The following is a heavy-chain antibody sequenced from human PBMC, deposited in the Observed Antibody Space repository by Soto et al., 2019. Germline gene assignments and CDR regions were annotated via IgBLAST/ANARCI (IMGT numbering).Heavy chain of an antibody. J-gene: IGHJ3*02. D-gene: IGHD3-10*01. CDR1: GYTFTYRH. CDR3: ANLASGSDSFDI. V-gene: IGHV1-45*02. Sequence: QMQLVQSGAEVKKTGSSVKISCRASGYTFTYRHLHWLRQAPGQALEWMGWITPFNGNTNYAQKFHGSVVLIRDASMSTVYLELRSLRSEDTAMYYCANLASGSDSFDIGGQGTMVTFSS. CDR2: ITPFNGNT.